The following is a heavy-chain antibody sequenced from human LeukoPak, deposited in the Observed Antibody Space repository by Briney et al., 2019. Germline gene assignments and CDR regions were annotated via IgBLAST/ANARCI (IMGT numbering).Heavy chain of an antibody. CDR2: TYYRSKWYN. J-gene: IGHJ5*02. Sequence: SQTLSLTCAISGDSVSSNSAAWNWIRQSPSRGLEWLGRTYYRSKWYNDYAVSVKSRITINPDTSKNQFSLQLNSVTPEDTAVYYCARSPGESYSSRGWFDPWGQGTLVTVSS. V-gene: IGHV6-1*01. D-gene: IGHD6-19*01. CDR1: GDSVSSNSAA. CDR3: ARSPGESYSSRGWFDP.